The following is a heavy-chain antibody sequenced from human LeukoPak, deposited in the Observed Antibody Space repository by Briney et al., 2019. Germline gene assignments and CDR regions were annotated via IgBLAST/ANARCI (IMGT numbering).Heavy chain of an antibody. D-gene: IGHD3-22*01. V-gene: IGHV4-39*01. J-gene: IGHJ2*01. Sequence: SETLSLTCTVSGGSISSSSYYWGWIRQPPGKGLEWIGSIYYSGSTYYNPSLKSRVTISVDTSKNQFSLKLSSVTAADTAVYYCASAQYYYDSSGYWYFDLWGRGTLVTVSS. CDR3: ASAQYYYDSSGYWYFDL. CDR1: GGSISSSSYY. CDR2: IYYSGST.